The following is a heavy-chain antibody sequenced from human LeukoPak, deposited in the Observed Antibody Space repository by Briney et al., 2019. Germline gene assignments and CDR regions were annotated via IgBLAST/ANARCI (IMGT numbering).Heavy chain of an antibody. Sequence: GGSLRLSCAASGFTVSSNYMSWVRQAPGKGLEWVSVIYGGGSTYYADSVKGRFTISRDNSKNTLYLQMNSLRAEDTAVYYCARKSSGYYAVFDYWGQGTLVTVSS. D-gene: IGHD3-22*01. CDR2: IYGGGST. J-gene: IGHJ4*02. CDR1: GFTVSSNY. CDR3: ARKSSGYYAVFDY. V-gene: IGHV3-66*01.